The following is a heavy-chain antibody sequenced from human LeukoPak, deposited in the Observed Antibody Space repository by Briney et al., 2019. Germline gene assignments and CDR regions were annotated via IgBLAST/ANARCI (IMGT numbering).Heavy chain of an antibody. D-gene: IGHD3-22*01. V-gene: IGHV3-7*01. J-gene: IGHJ3*02. Sequence: GGSLRLSCAASGFTFSSYAMHWVRQAPGKGLEWVANIKQDGSEKYYVDSVKGRFTISRDNAKNSLYLQMNSLRAEDTAVYYCARSYYYDSSGYYPDAFDIWGQGTMVTVSS. CDR1: GFTFSSYA. CDR3: ARSYYYDSSGYYPDAFDI. CDR2: IKQDGSEK.